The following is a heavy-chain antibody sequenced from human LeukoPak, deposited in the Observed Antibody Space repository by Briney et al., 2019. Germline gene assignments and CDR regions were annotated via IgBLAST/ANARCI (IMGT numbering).Heavy chain of an antibody. CDR3: AGVSDTAMVEGMDV. V-gene: IGHV4-59*01. Sequence: SETLSLTCTVSGGSISSYYWSWIRQPPGKGLEWIGYIYYSGSTNYNPSLKSRVTISVDTSKNQFSLKLSSVTAADTAVYYCAGVSDTAMVEGMDVGGQGTTVTVSS. J-gene: IGHJ6*02. D-gene: IGHD5-18*01. CDR2: IYYSGST. CDR1: GGSISSYY.